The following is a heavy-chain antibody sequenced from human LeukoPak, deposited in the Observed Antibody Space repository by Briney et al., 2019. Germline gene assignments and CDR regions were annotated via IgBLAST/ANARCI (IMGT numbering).Heavy chain of an antibody. CDR3: AKDPGAHDKHFDH. V-gene: IGHV3-30*02. CDR2: IRYDGSNK. Sequence: GGSLRLSCAASGFTFSSFAMHCVRQAPGKGLEWVAYIRYDGSNKSYADSVKGRFTISRDSSKNTLYLQMNSLRAEDTAVYYCAKDPGAHDKHFDHWGQGTLVTVSS. D-gene: IGHD3-10*01. J-gene: IGHJ4*02. CDR1: GFTFSSFA.